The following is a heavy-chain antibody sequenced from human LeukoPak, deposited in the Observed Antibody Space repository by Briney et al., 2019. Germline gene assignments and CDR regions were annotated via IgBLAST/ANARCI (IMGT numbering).Heavy chain of an antibody. CDR2: IWYDGSNK. V-gene: IGHV3-33*01. J-gene: IGHJ4*02. CDR3: ARGGDSYVSLPNY. D-gene: IGHD5-18*01. CDR1: VCTFSSYC. Sequence: GGSLRLSCAASVCTFSSYCMHWVRKAPGKGLEWVAVIWYDGSNKYYADSVKGRFTISRDNSKNTLYLQMNSLRAEDTAVYYCARGGDSYVSLPNYWGQGILVTVSS.